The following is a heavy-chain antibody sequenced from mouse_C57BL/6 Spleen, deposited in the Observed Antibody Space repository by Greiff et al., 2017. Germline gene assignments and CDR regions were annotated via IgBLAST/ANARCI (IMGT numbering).Heavy chain of an antibody. Sequence: ESGPELVKPGASVKISCKASGYAFSSSWMNWVKQRPGKGLEWIGRIYPGDGDTNYNGKFKGKATLTADKSSSTAYMQLSSLTSEDSAVYFCAYYFDYWGQGTTLTVSS. CDR2: IYPGDGDT. CDR3: AYYFDY. CDR1: GYAFSSSW. J-gene: IGHJ2*01. V-gene: IGHV1-82*01.